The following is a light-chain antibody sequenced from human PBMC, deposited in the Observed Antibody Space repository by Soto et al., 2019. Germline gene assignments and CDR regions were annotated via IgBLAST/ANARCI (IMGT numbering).Light chain of an antibody. V-gene: IGKV1-9*01. J-gene: IGKJ5*01. CDR2: AAS. Sequence: DIQLTQSPSFLSASVGDRVTITCRASQGIRSYLAWYQQQPGKAPKLLIYAASTLQSGVPSRFSGSGSETEFTLTVSSLQPGDFATYYCQQLNRYPITFGQGTRLEIK. CDR3: QQLNRYPIT. CDR1: QGIRSY.